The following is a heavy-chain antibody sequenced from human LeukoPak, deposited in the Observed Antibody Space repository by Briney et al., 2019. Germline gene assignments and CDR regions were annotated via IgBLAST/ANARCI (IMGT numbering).Heavy chain of an antibody. J-gene: IGHJ5*02. V-gene: IGHV4-30-4*08. Sequence: WVRQAPGKGLEWIGYIYYSGSTYYNPSLKSRVTISVDTSKNQFSLKLSSVTAADTAVYYCARGVFGALEWLLYNWFDPWGQGTLVTVSS. CDR3: ARGVFGALEWLLYNWFDP. CDR2: IYYSGST. D-gene: IGHD3-3*01.